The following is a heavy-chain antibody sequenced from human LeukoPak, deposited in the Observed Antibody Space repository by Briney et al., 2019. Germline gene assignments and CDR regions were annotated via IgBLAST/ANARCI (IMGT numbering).Heavy chain of an antibody. V-gene: IGHV4-4*08. CDR1: GGSISSYY. D-gene: IGHD2-2*01. CDR3: ARGAIVVVPAAISYYFDY. J-gene: IGHJ4*02. Sequence: PSETLSLTCTVSGGSISSYYWSWIRQPPGKGLEWIGRIYTSGSTNYNPSLKSRVTISVDTSKNQFSLKLSSVTAADTAVYYCARGAIVVVPAAISYYFDYWGQGTLVTVSS. CDR2: IYTSGST.